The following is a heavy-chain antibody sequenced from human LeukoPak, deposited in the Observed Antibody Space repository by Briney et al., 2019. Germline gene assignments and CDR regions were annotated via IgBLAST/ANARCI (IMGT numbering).Heavy chain of an antibody. CDR1: GGTFSSYA. D-gene: IGHD1-26*01. Sequence: GASVKVSCKASGGTFSSYAISWVRQAPGQGLEWMGGIIPIFGTANYAQKFQGRVTITTDESTSTAYMELSSLRSEDTAVYYCARVQSGSYFFDYWGQGTLVTVSS. V-gene: IGHV1-69*05. CDR2: IIPIFGTA. J-gene: IGHJ4*02. CDR3: ARVQSGSYFFDY.